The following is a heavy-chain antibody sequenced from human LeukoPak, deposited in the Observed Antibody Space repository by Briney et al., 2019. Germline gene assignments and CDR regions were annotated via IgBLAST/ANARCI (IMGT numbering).Heavy chain of an antibody. Sequence: GGSLRLSCAAYGFTFRTYWMIWVRQAPGKGLEWVANIHQDGNEKYYVDSVKGRFTISRDNAKNSLYLQMNSLRAEDTAVYYCARGDKFSGDYWGQGTLVTVSS. CDR1: GFTFRTYW. CDR2: IHQDGNEK. D-gene: IGHD2-15*01. J-gene: IGHJ4*02. V-gene: IGHV3-7*04. CDR3: ARGDKFSGDY.